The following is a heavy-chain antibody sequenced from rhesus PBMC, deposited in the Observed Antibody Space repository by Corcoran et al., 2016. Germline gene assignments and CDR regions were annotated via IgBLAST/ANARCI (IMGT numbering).Heavy chain of an antibody. Sequence: EVQLVESGGGLVQPGGSLRLSCAASGLTFSDDYMEWVRQAPGKVLEGGGHITPNGCTTFLMDSVKGRFTISRDNAKNTHYLQINSLKIEDTAVDYCTTVDYWGQGVLVTVSS. CDR2: ITPNGCTT. J-gene: IGHJ4*01. V-gene: IGHV3-10*01. CDR3: TTVDY. CDR1: GLTFSDDY.